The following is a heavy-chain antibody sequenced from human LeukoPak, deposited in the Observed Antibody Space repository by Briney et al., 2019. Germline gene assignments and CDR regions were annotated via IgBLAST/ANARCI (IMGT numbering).Heavy chain of an antibody. CDR1: EFTFSTYA. CDR3: AGGGCGYGDYYYFYDLDF. CDR2: ISTSSSAI. D-gene: IGHD2-21*01. Sequence: PGGSLRLSCAASEFTFSTYAMNWVRQAPGMGLEWVFYISTSSSAIYYAHSVKGRFTIYRDNAKNSLYLQKNSLRDEDTAVYYCAGGGCGYGDYYYFYDLDFWGQGTTVTVSS. J-gene: IGHJ6*02. V-gene: IGHV3-48*02.